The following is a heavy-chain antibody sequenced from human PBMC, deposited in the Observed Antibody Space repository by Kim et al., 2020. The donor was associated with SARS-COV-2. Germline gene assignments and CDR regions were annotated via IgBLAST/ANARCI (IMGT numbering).Heavy chain of an antibody. CDR3: TRPYRNAFDI. J-gene: IGHJ3*02. Sequence: KTEYAASVKGRFTISRDDSKSIAYLQMNSLKTEDTAVYYCTRPYRNAFDIWGQGTMVTVSS. CDR2: KT. V-gene: IGHV3-49*02.